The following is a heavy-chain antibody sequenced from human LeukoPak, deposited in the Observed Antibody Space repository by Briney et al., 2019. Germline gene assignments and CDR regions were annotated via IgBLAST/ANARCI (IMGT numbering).Heavy chain of an antibody. D-gene: IGHD1-1*01. Sequence: ASVKVSCKGSGYTFTGYYMHWVRQAPGQGLGWRGIINPSGGSTSYAQKFQGRVTMTRDTSTSTVYMELSSLRSEDTTVYYCARGAPGISYYFDYWGQGTLVTVSS. V-gene: IGHV1-46*01. CDR2: INPSGGST. CDR1: GYTFTGYY. CDR3: ARGAPGISYYFDY. J-gene: IGHJ4*02.